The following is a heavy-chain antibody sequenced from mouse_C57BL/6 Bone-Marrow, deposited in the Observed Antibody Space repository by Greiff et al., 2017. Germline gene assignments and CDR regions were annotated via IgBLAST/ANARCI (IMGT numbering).Heavy chain of an antibody. CDR3: ATTVVAPYAMDY. CDR2: IYPSDSET. J-gene: IGHJ4*01. V-gene: IGHV1-61*01. D-gene: IGHD1-1*01. Sequence: QVQLQQPGAELVRPGSSVTLSCKASGYTFTSYWMDWVKQRPGQGLEWIGNIYPSDSETHYNQKFKDKATLTVDKSSSTAYMQLSSLTSEDFAVYYCATTVVAPYAMDYWGQGTLVPVPS. CDR1: GYTFTSYW.